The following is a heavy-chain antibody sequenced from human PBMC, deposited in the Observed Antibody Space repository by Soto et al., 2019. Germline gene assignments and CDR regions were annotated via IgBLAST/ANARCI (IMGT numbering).Heavy chain of an antibody. J-gene: IGHJ4*02. Sequence: QLQLQESGPGLVKPSETLSLTCTVSGGSISRSSYYWGWIRQPPGKGLEWIGSIYYSGSTHYNPSLKRRFTISVDTSTTQFSLKLSSVTAADTAVYYCATLWFGAADYWGQGTLVTVSS. D-gene: IGHD3-10*01. V-gene: IGHV4-39*01. CDR3: ATLWFGAADY. CDR2: IYYSGST. CDR1: GGSISRSSYY.